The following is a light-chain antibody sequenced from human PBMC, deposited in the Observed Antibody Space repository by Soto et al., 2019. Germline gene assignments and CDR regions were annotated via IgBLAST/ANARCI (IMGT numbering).Light chain of an antibody. CDR2: GTF. CDR1: QDIKTY. J-gene: IGKJ3*01. Sequence: IQLTQSPSSLSASVGARVSITCRSSQDIKTYLAWYQQKQEKHPNLLISGTFTLQNGVPSRFNGNGSGTDFTLTMYRLQPADFATYYCHQLNNYPPFTFGPETKVDLE. CDR3: HQLNNYPPFT. V-gene: IGKV1-9*01.